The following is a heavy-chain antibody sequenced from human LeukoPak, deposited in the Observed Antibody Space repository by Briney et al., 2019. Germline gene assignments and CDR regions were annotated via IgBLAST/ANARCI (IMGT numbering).Heavy chain of an antibody. Sequence: GGSLRLSCAASGFTFSNAWMSWVRQAPGKGLEWVGRIKSKTDGGTTDYAAPVKGRFTISRDDSKNTLYLQMNSLKTEDTAVYYCTTDSATYYYDSSGYYSSYWGQGTLVTVSS. V-gene: IGHV3-15*01. J-gene: IGHJ4*02. D-gene: IGHD3-22*01. CDR2: IKSKTDGGTT. CDR1: GFTFSNAW. CDR3: TTDSATYYYDSSGYYSSY.